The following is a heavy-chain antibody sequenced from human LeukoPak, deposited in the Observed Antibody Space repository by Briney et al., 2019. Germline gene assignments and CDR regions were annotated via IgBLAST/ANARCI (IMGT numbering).Heavy chain of an antibody. V-gene: IGHV3-30-3*01. CDR1: GFTFSNYA. CDR2: ISDDGNNK. CDR3: AENYDSSGYTDY. Sequence: GGSLRLSCAASGFTFSNYAMHWVRQAPGKGLEWVAVISDDGNNKYHADSVKGRFTISRDNSKNTLYLQMNSLRAEDTAVYYCAENYDSSGYTDYWGLGTLVTVSS. J-gene: IGHJ4*02. D-gene: IGHD3-22*01.